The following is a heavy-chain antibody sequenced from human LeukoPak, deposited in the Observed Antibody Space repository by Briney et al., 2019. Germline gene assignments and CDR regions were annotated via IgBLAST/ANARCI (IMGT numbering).Heavy chain of an antibody. Sequence: PSETLSLTCAVSGGSISSSNWWTWVRQPPGKGLEWIGEIYHSGSTNYNPSLKSRVTISVDKSKNQFSLKLSSVTAADTAVYYCARAPRDYYDSSGYAFYWGQGTLVTVSS. CDR2: IYHSGST. D-gene: IGHD3-22*01. J-gene: IGHJ4*02. V-gene: IGHV4-4*02. CDR1: GGSISSSNW. CDR3: ARAPRDYYDSSGYAFY.